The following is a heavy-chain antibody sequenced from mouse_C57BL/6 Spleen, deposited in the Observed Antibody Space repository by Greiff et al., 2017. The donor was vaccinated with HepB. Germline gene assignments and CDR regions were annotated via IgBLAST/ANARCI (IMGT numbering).Heavy chain of an antibody. Sequence: EVQLQQSGPELVKPGASVKISCKASGYTFTDYYMNWVKQSHGKSLEWIGDINPNNGGTSYNQKFKGKATLTVDKSSSTAYMELRSLTSEDSAVYYCARGAWFGYWGQGTLVTVSA. CDR3: ARGAWFGY. CDR1: GYTFTDYY. V-gene: IGHV1-26*01. J-gene: IGHJ3*01. CDR2: INPNNGGT.